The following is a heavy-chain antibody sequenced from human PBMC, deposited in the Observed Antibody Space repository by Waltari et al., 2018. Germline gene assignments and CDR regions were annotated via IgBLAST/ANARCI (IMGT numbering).Heavy chain of an antibody. CDR1: GFTVDYSA. J-gene: IGHJ4*02. Sequence: EGPLVESGGDFVQPGRSLRLSCLVSGFTVDYSAMHWVRQVPGKGLEWVSGISWNSVRTAYADSVKGRFTISRDNAKNSLFLEMNSLRVEDTAFYYCASVIALAGARPAYWGQGTLVTVSS. CDR2: ISWNSVRT. V-gene: IGHV3-9*01. D-gene: IGHD6-19*01. CDR3: ASVIALAGARPAY.